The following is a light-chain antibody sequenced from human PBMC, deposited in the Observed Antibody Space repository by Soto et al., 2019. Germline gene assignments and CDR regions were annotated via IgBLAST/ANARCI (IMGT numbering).Light chain of an antibody. CDR2: GAS. CDR3: QQLDSYPVT. CDR1: QGISSY. V-gene: IGKV1-9*01. J-gene: IGKJ4*01. Sequence: IQLTQSPSSLSASVGDRVTITCRASQGISSYLAWYRQEPGKAPKLLIYGASTLQSGVPSRFSGSGYWTAFTLTISNLQPEDFATYYCQQLDSYPVTFGGGTKVEIK.